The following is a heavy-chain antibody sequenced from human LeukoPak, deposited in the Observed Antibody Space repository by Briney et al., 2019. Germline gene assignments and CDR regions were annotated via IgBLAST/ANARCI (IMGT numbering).Heavy chain of an antibody. Sequence: GGSLRLSCVVSGFTFNRCWMNWVGQAPGKGLEWVAHINPDGRDTYYVDSVKGRFTISRDNAQNSMYLQMNSLRVEDTAVYYCTSWGDTTAEYFQRWGQGTLVTVSS. D-gene: IGHD2-21*02. V-gene: IGHV3-7*01. CDR2: INPDGRDT. CDR1: GFTFNRCW. CDR3: TSWGDTTAEYFQR. J-gene: IGHJ1*01.